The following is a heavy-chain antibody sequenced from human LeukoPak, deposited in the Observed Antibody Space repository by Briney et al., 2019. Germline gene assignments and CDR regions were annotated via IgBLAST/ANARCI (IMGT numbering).Heavy chain of an antibody. D-gene: IGHD4-23*01. CDR1: GYTFTSYG. V-gene: IGHV1-18*01. J-gene: IGHJ6*03. CDR2: ISAYNGNT. Sequence: ASVKVSCKASGYTFTSYGISWVRQAPGQGLEWMGWISAYNGNTNYAQKLQGRVTMTTDTSTSTAYMELRSLRSDDTAVYYCARTTVGWPNYYYYMDVWGKGTTVTVSS. CDR3: ARTTVGWPNYYYYMDV.